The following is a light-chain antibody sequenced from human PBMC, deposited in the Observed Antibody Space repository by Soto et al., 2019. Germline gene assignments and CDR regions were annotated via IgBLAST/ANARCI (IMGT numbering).Light chain of an antibody. Sequence: DIQMTQPPSTLSASVGDRVTITCRASQSISSWLAWYQQKPGKAPKLLIYDASSLETGVPSRFSGSGSGTEFTLTISSLQPDDFATYYCQQYNNYWTFGQGTKVEIK. J-gene: IGKJ1*01. CDR3: QQYNNYWT. CDR1: QSISSW. CDR2: DAS. V-gene: IGKV1-5*01.